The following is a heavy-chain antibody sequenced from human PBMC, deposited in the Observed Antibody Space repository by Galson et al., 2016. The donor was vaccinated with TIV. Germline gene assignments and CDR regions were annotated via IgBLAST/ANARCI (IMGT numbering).Heavy chain of an antibody. Sequence: SLRLSCAVFGFTFDDFAMHWVRRVPGKGLEWVSLISWDGGSTYYADSVKGRFTISRDNSKDSLYLQMNSLRPDDSGLYYCTKDRGGDTSWYFEYWGQGTLVTVTS. CDR2: ISWDGGST. V-gene: IGHV3-43D*03. CDR3: TKDRGGDTSWYFEY. D-gene: IGHD2-2*01. CDR1: GFTFDDFA. J-gene: IGHJ4*01.